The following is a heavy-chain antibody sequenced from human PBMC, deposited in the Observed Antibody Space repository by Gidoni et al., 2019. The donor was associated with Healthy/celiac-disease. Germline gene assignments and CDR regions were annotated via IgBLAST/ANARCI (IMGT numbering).Heavy chain of an antibody. CDR1: GGSFSGYY. CDR3: ARGGAHYYGSSGYYLGY. CDR2: INHSGST. J-gene: IGHJ4*02. D-gene: IGHD3-22*01. Sequence: QVQLQQWGAGLLKPSEPLSLTCAVYGGSFSGYYWSWIRQPPGTGLEWIGEINHSGSTNYNPSLKSRVTISVDTSKNQFSLKLSSVTAADTAVYYCARGGAHYYGSSGYYLGYWGQGTLVTVSS. V-gene: IGHV4-34*01.